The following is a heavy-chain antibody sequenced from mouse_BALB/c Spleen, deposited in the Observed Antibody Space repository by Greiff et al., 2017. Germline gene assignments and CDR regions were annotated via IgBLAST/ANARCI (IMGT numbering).Heavy chain of an antibody. CDR1: GYSITSDYA. CDR2: ISYSGST. V-gene: IGHV3-2*02. CDR3: ARRGYYGPDY. D-gene: IGHD1-1*01. J-gene: IGHJ2*01. Sequence: EVQLVESGPGLVKPSQSLSLTCTVTGYSITSDYAWNWIRQFPGNKLEWMGYISYSGSTSYNPSLKSRISITRDTSKNQFFLQLNSVTTEDTATYYCARRGYYGPDYWGQGTTLTVSS.